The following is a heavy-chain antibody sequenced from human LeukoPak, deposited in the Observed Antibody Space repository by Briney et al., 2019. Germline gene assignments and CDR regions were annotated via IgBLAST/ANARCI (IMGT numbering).Heavy chain of an antibody. Sequence: SETLSLTCTVSGGSICSGGYYWSWIRQHPGKGLEWIVYIYYSGSTYYNPSLKSRVTISVDTSKNQFSLKLSSVTAADTAVYYCARVYCSVYYYYYMDVWGKGTTVTVSS. D-gene: IGHD2-15*01. CDR3: ARVYCSVYYYYYMDV. CDR2: IYYSGST. CDR1: GGSICSGGYY. J-gene: IGHJ6*03. V-gene: IGHV4-31*03.